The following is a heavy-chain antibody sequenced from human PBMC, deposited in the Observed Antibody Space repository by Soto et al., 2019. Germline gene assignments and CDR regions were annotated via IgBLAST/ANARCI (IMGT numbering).Heavy chain of an antibody. D-gene: IGHD3-3*01. CDR1: GYTFTSYY. J-gene: IGHJ1*01. V-gene: IGHV1-46*01. CDR3: ARGNDFWSGYYPNAEYFQH. Sequence: GASVKVSCKASGYTFTSYYMHWVRQAPGQGLEWMGIINPSGGSTSYAQKFQGRVTMTRDTSTSTVYMELSSLRSEDTAVYYCARGNDFWSGYYPNAEYFQHWGQGTLVTVSS. CDR2: INPSGGST.